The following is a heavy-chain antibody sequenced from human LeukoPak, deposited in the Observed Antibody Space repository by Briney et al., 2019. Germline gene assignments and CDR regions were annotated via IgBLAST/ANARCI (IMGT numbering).Heavy chain of an antibody. V-gene: IGHV3-33*01. D-gene: IGHD2-15*01. J-gene: IGHJ4*02. CDR3: AVVVVAATGPGDY. CDR2: IWYDGSNK. CDR1: GFTFSSYG. Sequence: GGSLRLSCAASGFTFSSYGMHWVRQAPGKGLEWVAVIWYDGSNKYYADSVKGRFTISRDNSKNTLYLQMNSLRAEDTAVYYCAVVVVAATGPGDYWGQGTLVTVSP.